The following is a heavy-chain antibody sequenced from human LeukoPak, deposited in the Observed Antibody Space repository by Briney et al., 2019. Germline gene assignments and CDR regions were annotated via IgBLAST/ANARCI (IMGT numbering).Heavy chain of an antibody. Sequence: SGTLSLTCAVSGGSISSGGYSWSWIRQPPGKGLEWIGYIYHSGSTYYNPSLKSRVTISVDRSKNQFSLKLSSVTAADTAVYYCARAYYSSPTLTWFDPWGQGTLVTVSS. CDR2: IYHSGST. CDR3: ARAYYSSPTLTWFDP. V-gene: IGHV4-30-2*01. J-gene: IGHJ5*02. D-gene: IGHD4-11*01. CDR1: GGSISSGGYS.